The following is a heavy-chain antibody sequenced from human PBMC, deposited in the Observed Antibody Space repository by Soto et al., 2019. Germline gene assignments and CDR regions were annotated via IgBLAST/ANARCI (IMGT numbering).Heavy chain of an antibody. J-gene: IGHJ4*02. D-gene: IGHD6-19*01. CDR3: ARGEQWLVRGFYFDY. V-gene: IGHV4-39*01. CDR2: IYYSGST. CDR1: GGSISSSSYY. Sequence: PSETLSLTCTVSGGSISSSSYYWGWIRQPPGKGLKWIGSIYYSGSTYYNPSLKSRVTISVDTSKNQFSLKLSSVTAADTAVYYCARGEQWLVRGFYFDYWGQGTLVTVSS.